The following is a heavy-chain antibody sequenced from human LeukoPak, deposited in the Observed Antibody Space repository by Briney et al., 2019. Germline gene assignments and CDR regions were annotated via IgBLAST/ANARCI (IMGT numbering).Heavy chain of an antibody. CDR3: TRDLGYSYGFNGFDY. V-gene: IGHV3-53*01. J-gene: IGHJ4*02. Sequence: GLSLRLSCAASGFTVRSNYMRWVRQAPGKGLEWVSVIYSGGSTYYAESVKGRFTISRDNSKNTLYLQMNSVRAEDTAVYYCTRDLGYSYGFNGFDYWGQGTMVTVSS. D-gene: IGHD5-18*01. CDR2: IYSGGST. CDR1: GFTVRSNY.